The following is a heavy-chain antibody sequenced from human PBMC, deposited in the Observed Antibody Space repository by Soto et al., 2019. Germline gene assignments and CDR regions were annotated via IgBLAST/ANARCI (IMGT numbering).Heavy chain of an antibody. D-gene: IGHD2-15*01. J-gene: IGHJ4*02. CDR2: ISWNSGSI. CDR3: AKDIEWLGYCSGGSCYSYFDY. V-gene: IGHV3-9*01. CDR1: GFTFDDYA. Sequence: EVQLVEFGGGLVQPGRSLRLSCAASGFTFDDYAMHWVRQAPGKGLEWVSGISWNSGSIGYADSVKGRFTISRDNAKNSLYLQMNSLRAEDTALYYCAKDIEWLGYCSGGSCYSYFDYWGQGTLVTVSS.